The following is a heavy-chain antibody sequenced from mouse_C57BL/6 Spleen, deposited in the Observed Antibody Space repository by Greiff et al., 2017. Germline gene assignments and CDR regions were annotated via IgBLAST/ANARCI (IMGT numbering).Heavy chain of an antibody. CDR1: GYTFTSYC. Sequence: VQLQQPGPELVKPGASVKLSCKASGYTFTSYCMHWVKQRPGQGLEWIGNIDPSNGGTNYNEKFKSKATLTVDKSSSTAYMQLNSLTSEDSAVYCCARDNCCSCRYLYFGGRGTGTTVTVSA. D-gene: IGHD4-1*02. J-gene: IGHJ1*03. CDR2: IDPSNGGT. CDR3: ARDNCCSCRYLYFGG. V-gene: IGHV1-53*01.